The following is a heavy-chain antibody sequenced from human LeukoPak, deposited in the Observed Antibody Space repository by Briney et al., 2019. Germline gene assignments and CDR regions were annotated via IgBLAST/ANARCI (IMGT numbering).Heavy chain of an antibody. CDR3: ARDQDPLHYDILTGYYSEGGIHDY. V-gene: IGHV1-2*06. CDR2: INPNSGGT. J-gene: IGHJ4*02. CDR1: GYTFTGYY. D-gene: IGHD3-9*01. Sequence: ASVKVSCKASGYTFTGYYTHWVRQAPGKGLEWMGRINPNSGGTNYAQKFQGRVTMTRDTSISTAYMELSRLRSDDTAVYYCARDQDPLHYDILTGYYSEGGIHDYWGQGTLVTVSS.